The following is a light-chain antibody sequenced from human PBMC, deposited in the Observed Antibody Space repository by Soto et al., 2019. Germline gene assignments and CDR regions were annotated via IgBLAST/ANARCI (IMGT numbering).Light chain of an antibody. CDR3: QQCYSIPWT. Sequence: DIQMTQSPSSLSAFVGDRVIITCRASQSISTYLNWYQQKPGKAPKLLITSASDLQSGVPSRFSGSGSGTDFTLSISSLQPEDFAIYYCQQCYSIPWTVGLGTKVDIK. J-gene: IGKJ1*01. CDR1: QSISTY. V-gene: IGKV1-39*01. CDR2: SAS.